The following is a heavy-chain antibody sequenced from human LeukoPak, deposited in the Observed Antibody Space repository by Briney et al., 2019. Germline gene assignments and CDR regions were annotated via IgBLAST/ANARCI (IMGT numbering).Heavy chain of an antibody. V-gene: IGHV3-53*01. CDR1: GFTVSANY. CDR2: IYSGGST. J-gene: IGHJ6*02. D-gene: IGHD4-17*01. CDR3: ARDTVTTFRFRDYYYYGMDV. Sequence: GGSLRLSCAASGFTVSANYMNWIRQAPGKGLEWVSVIYSGGSTYYADSVEGRFTISSDNSKNTLYLQMNSLRAEDTAVYYCARDTVTTFRFRDYYYYGMDVWGQGTTVTVSS.